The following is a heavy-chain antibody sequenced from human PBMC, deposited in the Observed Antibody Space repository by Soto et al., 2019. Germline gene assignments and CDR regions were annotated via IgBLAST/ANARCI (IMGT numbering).Heavy chain of an antibody. CDR3: ASSVMFCSSSSCSPSSLDY. CDR1: GGSISSSSYY. V-gene: IGHV4-39*01. CDR2: IYYSGST. D-gene: IGHD2-2*01. J-gene: IGHJ4*02. Sequence: QLQLQESGPGLVKPSETLSLTCTVSGGSISSSSYYCGCIRQPPGKGLEWIGSIYYSGSTYYNPSLTSRVTISVDTSKNQFSLNLSSVTAEDTALYYCASSVMFCSSSSCSPSSLDYWGQGTRVTVSS.